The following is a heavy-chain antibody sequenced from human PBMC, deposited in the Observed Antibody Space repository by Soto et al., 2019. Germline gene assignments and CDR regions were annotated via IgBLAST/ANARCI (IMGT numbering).Heavy chain of an antibody. Sequence: PGESLRHSFAASGCTFSSYAMHWVRQAPGKGLEWVAVISYDGSNKYYADSVKGRFTISRDNSTNTLYLQMNSLRAEDTAVYYYSRGGRGIVVVPDVMGARLDPRG. D-gene: IGHD2-2*01. V-gene: IGHV3-30-3*01. CDR3: SRGGRGIVVVPDVMGARLDP. CDR1: GCTFSSYA. J-gene: IGHJ5*02. CDR2: ISYDGSNK.